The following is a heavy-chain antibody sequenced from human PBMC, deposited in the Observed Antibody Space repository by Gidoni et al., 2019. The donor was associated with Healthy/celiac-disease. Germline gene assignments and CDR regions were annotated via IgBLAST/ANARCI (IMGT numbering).Heavy chain of an antibody. CDR3: ASTVPPLVGLFDY. V-gene: IGHV3-21*01. D-gene: IGHD4-17*01. CDR1: GCRFSSYS. Sequence: EVQLVESGGGLVKPGWSVGLRCAASGCRFSSYSMNWVRQAPGKGLEGVSSISSSSSYIYYADSVKGRFTISRDNAKNSLYLQMNSLRAEDTAVYYCASTVPPLVGLFDYWGQGTLVTVSS. CDR2: ISSSSSYI. J-gene: IGHJ4*02.